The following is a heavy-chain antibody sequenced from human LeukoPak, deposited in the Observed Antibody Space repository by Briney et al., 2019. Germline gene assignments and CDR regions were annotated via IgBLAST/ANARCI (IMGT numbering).Heavy chain of an antibody. D-gene: IGHD2-2*01. CDR2: IKQDGSEK. V-gene: IGHV3-7*01. CDR3: AGGRSSIVVVPAAKGNYYYYYMDV. CDR1: GFTFSSYW. Sequence: GGSLRLSCAASGFTFSSYWMSWVRQAPGKGLEWVANIKQDGSEKYYVDSVKGRFTISRDNAKNSLYLQMNSLRAEDTAVYYCAGGRSSIVVVPAAKGNYYYYYMDVWGKGTTVTVSS. J-gene: IGHJ6*03.